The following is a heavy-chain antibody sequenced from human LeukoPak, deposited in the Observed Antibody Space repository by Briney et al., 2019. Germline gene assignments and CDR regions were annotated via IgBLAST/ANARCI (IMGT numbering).Heavy chain of an antibody. V-gene: IGHV3-21*01. J-gene: IGHJ5*02. CDR2: ISSSSSYR. CDR3: ARGYSSSWYEDWFDP. CDR1: GFTFSSYS. Sequence: GGSLRLSCAASGFTFSSYSMNWVRQAPGKGLEWVSSISSSSSYRYYADSVKGRFTISRDNAKNSLYLQMNSLRAEDTAVYYCARGYSSSWYEDWFDPWGQGTLVTVSS. D-gene: IGHD6-13*01.